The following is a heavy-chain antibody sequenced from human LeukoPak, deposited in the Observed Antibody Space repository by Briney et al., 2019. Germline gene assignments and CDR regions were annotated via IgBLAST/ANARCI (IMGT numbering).Heavy chain of an antibody. CDR2: IYPSGGST. CDR3: AREQTQQLDAFDY. Sequence: ASVKVSCKASGYTFTRYQIHWVRQAPGQGPEWMGIIYPSGGSTNYAQKFQGRVTMTRDMSTSTVYMELSSLRSEDTAVYYCAREQTQQLDAFDYWGQGTLVTVSS. V-gene: IGHV1-46*01. CDR1: GYTFTRYQ. J-gene: IGHJ4*02. D-gene: IGHD6-13*01.